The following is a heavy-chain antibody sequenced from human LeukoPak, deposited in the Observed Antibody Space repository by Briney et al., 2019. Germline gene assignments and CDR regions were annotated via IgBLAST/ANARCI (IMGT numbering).Heavy chain of an antibody. CDR1: GYTLTELS. V-gene: IGHV1-24*01. CDR2: FDPEDGET. D-gene: IGHD5-18*01. J-gene: IGHJ4*02. Sequence: GASVKVSCKVSGYTLTELSMHWVRQAPGKGLEWMGGFDPEDGETIYAQKFQGRVTMTRDTSTTTVYMELRSLRSEDTAVYYCARAMGMQLWSPIDYWGQGALVTVSS. CDR3: ARAMGMQLWSPIDY.